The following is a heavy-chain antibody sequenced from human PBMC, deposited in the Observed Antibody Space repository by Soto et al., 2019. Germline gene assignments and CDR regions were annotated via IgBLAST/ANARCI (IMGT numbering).Heavy chain of an antibody. CDR1: GGSFSGYY. CDR2: INHSGST. D-gene: IGHD3-22*01. J-gene: IGHJ4*02. Sequence: SETLSLTCAVYGGSFSGYYWSWIRQPPGKGLEWIGEINHSGSTNYNPSLKSRVTISVDTSKNQFSLKLSSVTAADTAVYYCASYRERPYYYDSSGLYFDYWGQGTLVTVSS. CDR3: ASYRERPYYYDSSGLYFDY. V-gene: IGHV4-34*01.